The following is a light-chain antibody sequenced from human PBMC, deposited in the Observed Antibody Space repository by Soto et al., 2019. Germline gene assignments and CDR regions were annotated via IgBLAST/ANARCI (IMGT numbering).Light chain of an antibody. CDR2: KAT. CDR3: QQCHYFQYS. J-gene: IGKJ2*01. V-gene: IGKV1-5*03. Sequence: DIQLTQSPSTLSAPVGDGVTITCRASQSIGSWMAWYQQKPGKVPTLLLYKATNLQSWVSSRFSGSGSGTDFSLTISCLQHVDSATYYSQQCHYFQYSFGQGTKLEI. CDR1: QSIGSW.